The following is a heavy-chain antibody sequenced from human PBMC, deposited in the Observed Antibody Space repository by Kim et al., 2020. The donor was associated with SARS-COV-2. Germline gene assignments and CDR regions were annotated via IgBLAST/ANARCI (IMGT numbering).Heavy chain of an antibody. D-gene: IGHD6-6*01. V-gene: IGHV4-39*01. Sequence: TYSNPPLRSRVNISVDTSKNQFSLKLNYVTAADTAVYYCVRLPKYSSSDYWGQGTLVTVSS. CDR2: T. CDR3: VRLPKYSSSDY. J-gene: IGHJ4*02.